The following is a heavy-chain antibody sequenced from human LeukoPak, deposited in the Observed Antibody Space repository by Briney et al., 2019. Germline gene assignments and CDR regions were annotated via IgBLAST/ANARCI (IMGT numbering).Heavy chain of an antibody. J-gene: IGHJ5*02. CDR2: INPNSGGT. V-gene: IGHV1-2*02. D-gene: IGHD3-9*01. CDR3: ARERKYYDILTGYSPEYNWFDP. CDR1: GYTFTGYY. Sequence: GASVTVSCKASGYTFTGYYMHWVRQAPGQGLEWMGWINPNSGGTNYAQKFQGRVTMTRDTSISTAYMELSRLRSDDTAVYYCARERKYYDILTGYSPEYNWFDPWGQGTLVTVSS.